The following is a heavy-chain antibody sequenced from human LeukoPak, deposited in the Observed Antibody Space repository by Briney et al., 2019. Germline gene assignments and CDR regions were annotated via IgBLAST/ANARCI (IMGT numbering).Heavy chain of an antibody. Sequence: HLGGSLRLSCAASGFTFSNYWMSWVRQGPGKGLEWVANIKQDGSEKYYVDSVKGRFSISRDDTKNSLYLQLNSLRAEDTAVYYCAREGLRFLEWSSYYFDYWGLGTLVTVSS. CDR2: IKQDGSEK. V-gene: IGHV3-7*01. CDR1: GFTFSNYW. D-gene: IGHD3-3*01. J-gene: IGHJ4*02. CDR3: AREGLRFLEWSSYYFDY.